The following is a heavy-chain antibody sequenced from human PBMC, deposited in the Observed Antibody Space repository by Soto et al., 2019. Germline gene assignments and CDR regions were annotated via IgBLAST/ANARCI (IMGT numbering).Heavy chain of an antibody. CDR1: GYTFTSYG. V-gene: IGHV1-18*04. CDR2: ISGYNGNT. J-gene: IGHJ4*02. Sequence: QVQLVQSGAEVKKPGASVKVSCKTSGYTFTSYGVSWVRQAPGHRLEWVGWISGYNGNTNYAQKLQGRVTMTTDTSTATAYMELRGLRSDDTAIYYCARGYFDYWGQGTLVTVSS. CDR3: ARGYFDY.